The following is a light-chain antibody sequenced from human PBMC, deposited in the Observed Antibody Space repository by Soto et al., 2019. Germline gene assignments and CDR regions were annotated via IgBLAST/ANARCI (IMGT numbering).Light chain of an antibody. V-gene: IGLV1-40*01. CDR3: QSYDSSLSALV. Sequence: QAVVTQPPSVSGAPGQRVTISCTGNSSNIGAGYDVHWYQQLPGTAPKLLISGNDNRPSGVPDRVSGSKSATSASLAITGLQAEDEADYYCQSYDSSLSALVFGGGTKLTVL. J-gene: IGLJ2*01. CDR2: GND. CDR1: SSNIGAGYD.